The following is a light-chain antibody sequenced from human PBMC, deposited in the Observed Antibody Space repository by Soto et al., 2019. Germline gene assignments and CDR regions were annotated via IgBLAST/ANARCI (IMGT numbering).Light chain of an antibody. V-gene: IGLV2-23*02. CDR2: EVS. CDR3: CSYAGTNTYV. Sequence: QSVLTQPASVSGSPGQSITISCTGTSSDINNLVSWYQQHPGKVPKLMIYEVSKRPSGVSNRFSGSKSGYTASLTISGLRAEDEADYYCCSYAGTNTYVFGTGTKVTVL. J-gene: IGLJ1*01. CDR1: SSDINNL.